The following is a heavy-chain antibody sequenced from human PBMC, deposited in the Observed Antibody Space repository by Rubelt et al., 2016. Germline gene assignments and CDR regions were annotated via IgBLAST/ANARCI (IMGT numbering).Heavy chain of an antibody. J-gene: IGHJ6*02. V-gene: IGHV1-18*04. CDR2: VSPYNTNT. Sequence: QVQLVQSGAEVKKPGASVKVSCKASGYTFNNYFLHWVRQAPGQGLEWMGWVSPYNTNTNYAQHLQGRVTLTTDPSTETAYLELRSLRSDDTAVYYCARVGSSGFWGVWGQGTTVTVSS. CDR3: ARVGSSGFWGV. D-gene: IGHD6-19*01. CDR1: GYTFNNYF.